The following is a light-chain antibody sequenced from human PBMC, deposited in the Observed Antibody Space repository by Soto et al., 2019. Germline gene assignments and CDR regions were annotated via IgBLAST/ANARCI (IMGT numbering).Light chain of an antibody. CDR2: GAS. J-gene: IGKJ3*01. CDR3: QQYCSSPLT. Sequence: EIVLTQSPGTLSLSPGERATLSCRASQFIISSYLAWFQQKPGQAPRLLIYGASSRATGIPDRFSGSGSGTDFTLTISRLEPEDFAVYYCQQYCSSPLTFGPGTKVDIK. V-gene: IGKV3-20*01. CDR1: QFIISSY.